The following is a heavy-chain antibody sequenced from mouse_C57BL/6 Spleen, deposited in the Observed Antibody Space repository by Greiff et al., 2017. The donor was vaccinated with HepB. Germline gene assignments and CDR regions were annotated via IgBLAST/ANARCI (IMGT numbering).Heavy chain of an antibody. Sequence: EVQLQQSGPELVKPGASVKISCKASGYSFTDYHMNWVKQSNGKSLEWIGVIHPNYGTTSYNQNFKGKATLTVDQSSSTAYMQLNSLTSEDSAVYYCARSYGSSSPYAMDYWSQGASVTVSS. CDR2: IHPNYGTT. V-gene: IGHV1-39*01. J-gene: IGHJ4*01. CDR1: GYSFTDYH. CDR3: ARSYGSSSPYAMDY. D-gene: IGHD1-1*01.